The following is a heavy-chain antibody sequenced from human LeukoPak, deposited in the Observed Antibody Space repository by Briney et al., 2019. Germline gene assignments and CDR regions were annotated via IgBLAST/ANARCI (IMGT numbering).Heavy chain of an antibody. CDR2: IKQDGSEK. D-gene: IGHD3-9*01. Sequence: PGGSLRLSCAASGFTFSSYWMSWVRQAPGKGLEWVANIKQDGSEKYYVDSVKGRFTISRDNAKNSLYLQMNSLRAEDTAVYYCARAQPDILTGYYTPSYHYYMDVWGKGTTVTVSS. CDR1: GFTFSSYW. J-gene: IGHJ6*03. CDR3: ARAQPDILTGYYTPSYHYYMDV. V-gene: IGHV3-7*01.